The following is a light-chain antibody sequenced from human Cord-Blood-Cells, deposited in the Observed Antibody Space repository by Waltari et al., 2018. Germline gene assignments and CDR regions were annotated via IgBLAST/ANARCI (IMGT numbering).Light chain of an antibody. CDR1: SSDVGSYNR. Sequence: QSALTQPPSVSGSPGQSVTISCTGTSSDVGSYNRVSWYQPPPGTAPKLMIYEVSNRPSGVPDRFSGSKSGNTASLTISGLQAEDEADYYCSSYTSSSTPHYVFGTGTKVTVL. V-gene: IGLV2-18*02. CDR2: EVS. J-gene: IGLJ1*01. CDR3: SSYTSSSTPHYV.